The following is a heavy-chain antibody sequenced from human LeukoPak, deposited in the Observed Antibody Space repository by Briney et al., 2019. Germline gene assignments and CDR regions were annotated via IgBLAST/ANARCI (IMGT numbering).Heavy chain of an antibody. CDR3: ARVRWYGVPGDY. V-gene: IGHV3-33*01. CDR2: IWCDGSNK. Sequence: GGSLRLSCAASGFTFSSYGMHWVRQAPGKGLEWVSAIWCDGSNKYYADSVKGRFTISRDNSKNTLYLQMNSLRAEDTAVYYCARVRWYGVPGDYWGQGTLVTVSS. D-gene: IGHD6-13*01. J-gene: IGHJ4*02. CDR1: GFTFSSYG.